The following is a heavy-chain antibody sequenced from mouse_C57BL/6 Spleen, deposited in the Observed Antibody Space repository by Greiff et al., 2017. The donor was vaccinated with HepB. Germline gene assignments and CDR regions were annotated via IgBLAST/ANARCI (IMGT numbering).Heavy chain of an antibody. Sequence: VQLQQSGAELVRPGASVTLSCKASGYTFTDYEMHWVKQTPVHGLEWIGAIDPETGGTAYNQKFKGKAILTADKSSSTAYMEFRGLTSEDSAVFYCTAESAQSPFADWGQGTLVTVAA. V-gene: IGHV1-15*01. J-gene: IGHJ3*01. D-gene: IGHD3-2*02. CDR1: GYTFTDYE. CDR3: TAESAQSPFAD. CDR2: IDPETGGT.